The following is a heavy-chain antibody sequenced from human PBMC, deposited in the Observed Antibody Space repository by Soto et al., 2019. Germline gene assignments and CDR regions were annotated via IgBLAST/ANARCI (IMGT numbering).Heavy chain of an antibody. CDR3: AKVGYISSSFGMDV. CDR1: GFTFSSYA. V-gene: IGHV3-23*01. J-gene: IGHJ6*02. D-gene: IGHD6-13*01. CDR2: ISGSGGST. Sequence: EVQLLESGGGLVQPGGSLRLSCAASGFTFSSYAMSWVRQAPGKGLEWVSAISGSGGSTYYADSVKGRFTISRDNSKNSLYLQMNSLRAEDTAVYYCAKVGYISSSFGMDVWGQGTTVTVSS.